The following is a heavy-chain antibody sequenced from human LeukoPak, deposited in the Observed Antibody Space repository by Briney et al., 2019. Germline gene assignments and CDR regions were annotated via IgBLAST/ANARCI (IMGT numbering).Heavy chain of an antibody. V-gene: IGHV3-21*01. J-gene: IGHJ6*03. Sequence: GGSLSLSCAASGFTFSSYSMNWVRQAPGKGLEWVSSISSSSSYIYYADSVKGRFTISRDNAKNSLYLQMNSLRAEDTAVYYCASYPPGGYGDYYYYYYMDVWGKGTTVTVSS. CDR2: ISSSSSYI. CDR3: ASYPPGGYGDYYYYYYMDV. D-gene: IGHD4-17*01. CDR1: GFTFSSYS.